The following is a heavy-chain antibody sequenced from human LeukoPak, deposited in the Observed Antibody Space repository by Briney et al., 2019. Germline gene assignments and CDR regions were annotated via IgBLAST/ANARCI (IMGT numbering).Heavy chain of an antibody. J-gene: IGHJ3*01. CDR1: GGSINAFY. Sequence: TPSETLSLTCSVSGGSINAFYWSWIRHHPGEGLEWITYVRENGENNYNPSLKSRVAISLDTANNQISLRLNFVTAADAAIYYCARQPANTAAFDVWGQGTMVTVSS. CDR3: ARQPANTAAFDV. V-gene: IGHV4-59*08. CDR2: VRENGEN. D-gene: IGHD5-18*01.